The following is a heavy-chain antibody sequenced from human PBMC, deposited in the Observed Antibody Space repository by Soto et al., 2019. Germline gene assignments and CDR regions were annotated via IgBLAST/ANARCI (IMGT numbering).Heavy chain of an antibody. J-gene: IGHJ6*02. V-gene: IGHV4-4*02. CDR1: GDSINKTYW. Sequence: SESLSRTCFVAGDSINKTYWRSWVRQAPGKGLEWIGEIFHTGVKSYMRSFRGRITLSVDTSKNQCSLKLTSVTAWETAVSSPARAVYCTTANCWDDFHYYNIGVWGQGTAVTFSS. CDR3: ARAVYCTTANCWDDFHYYNIGV. CDR2: IFHTGVK. D-gene: IGHD2-2*01.